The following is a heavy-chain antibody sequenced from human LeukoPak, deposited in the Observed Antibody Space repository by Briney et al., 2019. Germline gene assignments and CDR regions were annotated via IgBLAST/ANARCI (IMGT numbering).Heavy chain of an antibody. J-gene: IGHJ2*01. D-gene: IGHD6-25*01. Sequence: SETLSLTCTVSGGSISSYYGSSIRQPPGKGLEWIGYIYYSGSTNYNPSLKSRVTISVDTSKNQFSLKLSSVTAADTAVYYCARQGGGFWYFDLWGRGTLVTVSS. CDR1: GGSISSYY. V-gene: IGHV4-59*08. CDR3: ARQGGGFWYFDL. CDR2: IYYSGST.